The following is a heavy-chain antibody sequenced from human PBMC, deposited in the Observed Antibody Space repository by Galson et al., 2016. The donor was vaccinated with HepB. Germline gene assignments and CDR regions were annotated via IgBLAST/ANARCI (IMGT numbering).Heavy chain of an antibody. D-gene: IGHD3-3*01. V-gene: IGHV4-30-4*08. Sequence: TLSLTCSVSGASVGSGDYYWSWIRQSPEEGLEWIGSFYKSGSTDSNPSLRSRVTISGDASKSQFSLKLTSVSAADTAVYFCARDGNDFWSGFDYWVQGILVVVSS. CDR2: FYKSGST. CDR3: ARDGNDFWSGFDY. J-gene: IGHJ4*02. CDR1: GASVGSGDYY.